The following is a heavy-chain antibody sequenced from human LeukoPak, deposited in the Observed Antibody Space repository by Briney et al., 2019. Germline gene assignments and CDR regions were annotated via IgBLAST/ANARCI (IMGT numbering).Heavy chain of an antibody. CDR2: IWYDGSNK. Sequence: GGSLRLSCAASGFTFSSYGMHWVRQAPGKGLEWVAVIWYDGSNKYYADSVKGRFTISRDNSKNTLYLQMNSLRAEDTAVYYCARGETVTTQHYFDYWGRGTLVTVSS. CDR1: GFTFSSYG. CDR3: ARGETVTTQHYFDY. V-gene: IGHV3-33*01. D-gene: IGHD4-17*01. J-gene: IGHJ4*02.